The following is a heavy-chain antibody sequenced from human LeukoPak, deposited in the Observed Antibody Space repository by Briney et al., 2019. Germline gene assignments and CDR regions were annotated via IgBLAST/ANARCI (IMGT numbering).Heavy chain of an antibody. D-gene: IGHD2-21*01. CDR1: GGTFSSYA. CDR3: ARAREVRLMVVIALDY. CDR2: IIPILGTA. J-gene: IGHJ4*02. Sequence: ASVKVSCKASGGTFSSYAISWVRQAPGQGLEWMGGIIPILGTANYAQKFQGRVTITADESTSTAYMELSSLGSEDTAVYYCARAREVRLMVVIALDYWGQGTLVTVSS. V-gene: IGHV1-69*13.